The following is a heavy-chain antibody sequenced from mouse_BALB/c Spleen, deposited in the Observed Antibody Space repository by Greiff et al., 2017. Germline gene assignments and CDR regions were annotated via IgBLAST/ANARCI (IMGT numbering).Heavy chain of an antibody. D-gene: IGHD1-1*01. J-gene: IGHJ1*01. V-gene: IGHV3-8*02. CDR3: ASYYGSSYWYFDV. CDR1: GDSITSGY. Sequence: DVKLVESGPSLVKPSQTLSLTCSVTGDSITSGYWNWIRKFPGNKLEYMGYISYSGSTYYNPSLKSRISITRDTSKNQYYLQLNSVTTEDTATYYCASYYGSSYWYFDVWGAGTTVTVSS. CDR2: ISYSGST.